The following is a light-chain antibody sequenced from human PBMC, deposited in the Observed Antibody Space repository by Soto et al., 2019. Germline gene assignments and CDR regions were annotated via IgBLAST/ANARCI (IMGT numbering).Light chain of an antibody. V-gene: IGKV3-11*01. J-gene: IGKJ3*01. CDR1: QSVSSY. CDR2: DAS. CDR3: QQSSNWVFT. Sequence: EIVLTQSPATLSLSPGERATLSCRASQSVSSYLAWYQQKPGQAPRLLIYDASNRATGIPARFSGSGSWTDFTLTISSLEPEDFAVYYCQQSSNWVFTFGPGTKVDIK.